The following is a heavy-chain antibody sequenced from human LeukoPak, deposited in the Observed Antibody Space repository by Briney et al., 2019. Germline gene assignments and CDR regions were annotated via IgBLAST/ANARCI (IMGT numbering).Heavy chain of an antibody. D-gene: IGHD3/OR15-3a*01. CDR2: ISYDGSNK. Sequence: PGGSLRLSCAASGFTFSSYGMHWVRQAPGKGLEWVAVISYDGSNKYYADSVKGRFTISRDNSKNTLYLQMNSLRTEDTAVYYCAPAAGVDSPDWGQGTLVTVSS. CDR3: APAAGVDSPD. V-gene: IGHV3-30*03. CDR1: GFTFSSYG. J-gene: IGHJ4*02.